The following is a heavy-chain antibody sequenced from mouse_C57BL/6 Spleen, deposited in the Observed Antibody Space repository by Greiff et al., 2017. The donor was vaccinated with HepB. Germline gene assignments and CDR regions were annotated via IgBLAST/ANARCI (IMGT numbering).Heavy chain of an antibody. J-gene: IGHJ4*01. D-gene: IGHD1-1*01. Sequence: LEESGPELVKPGASVKISCKASGYAFSSSWMNWVKQRPGKGLEWIGRIYPGDGDTNYNGKFKGKATLTADKSSSTAYMQLSSLTSEDSAVYFCARPSTVVAMDYWGQGTSVTVSS. V-gene: IGHV1-82*01. CDR1: GYAFSSSW. CDR3: ARPSTVVAMDY. CDR2: IYPGDGDT.